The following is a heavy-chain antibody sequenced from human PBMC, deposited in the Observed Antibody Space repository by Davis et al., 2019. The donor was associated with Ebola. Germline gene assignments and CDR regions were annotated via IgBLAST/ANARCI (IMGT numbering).Heavy chain of an antibody. J-gene: IGHJ4*02. CDR3: ARAQFPTTSDH. CDR1: GFTLTNYA. CDR2: INPHNGNT. V-gene: IGHV1-18*01. D-gene: IGHD1-1*01. Sequence: AASVKVSCKASGFTLTNYAIHWVRQAPGQRLEWMGWINPHNGNTNYAQNVQGRVTMTTDTSTRTAYMEVGSLRSDDTAVYYCARAQFPTTSDHWGQGTLVTVSS.